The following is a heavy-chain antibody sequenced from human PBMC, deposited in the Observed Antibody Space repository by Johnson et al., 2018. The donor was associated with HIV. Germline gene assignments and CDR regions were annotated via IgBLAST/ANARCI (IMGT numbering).Heavy chain of an antibody. CDR1: GFTFSSYA. J-gene: IGHJ3*02. CDR2: ISGRGGST. V-gene: IGHV3-23*04. D-gene: IGHD3-16*02. Sequence: VHLVESGGGVVQPGRSLRLSCAASGFTFSSYAMHWVRQAPGKGLEWVSVISGRGGSTDYAAPVKGRFTISIDDSKNTLFLQMSSLKTDDTAVYYCTTAIVIDAFDIWGQGTMVTVSS. CDR3: TTAIVIDAFDI.